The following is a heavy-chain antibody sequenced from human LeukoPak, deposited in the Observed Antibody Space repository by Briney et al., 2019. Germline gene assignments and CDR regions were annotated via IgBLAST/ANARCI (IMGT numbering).Heavy chain of an antibody. D-gene: IGHD2-2*01. V-gene: IGHV3-30-3*01. CDR1: GFTFSSYA. CDR2: ISYDGSNK. Sequence: GGSLRLSCAASGFTFSSYAMHWVRQAPGKGLEWVAVISYDGSNKYYADSVKGRFTISRDNSKSTLYLQMNSLRAEDTAVYYCATLWVEVPAAASDYWGQGTLVTVSS. J-gene: IGHJ4*02. CDR3: ATLWVEVPAAASDY.